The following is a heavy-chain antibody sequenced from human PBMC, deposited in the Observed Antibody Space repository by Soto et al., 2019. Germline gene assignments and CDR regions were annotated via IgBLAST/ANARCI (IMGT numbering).Heavy chain of an antibody. Sequence: QVQLQESGPGLVKPSETLSLPCTVSGGSISSYYWSWIRQPAGKGLEWMGRIYTSGSTNYNPSLKSRVTMSVDTSKNQFSLRLSSVTAADTAVYYCARDRGRSSGWLGNWFDPWGQGTLVTVSS. D-gene: IGHD6-19*01. CDR1: GGSISSYY. V-gene: IGHV4-4*07. J-gene: IGHJ5*02. CDR3: ARDRGRSSGWLGNWFDP. CDR2: IYTSGST.